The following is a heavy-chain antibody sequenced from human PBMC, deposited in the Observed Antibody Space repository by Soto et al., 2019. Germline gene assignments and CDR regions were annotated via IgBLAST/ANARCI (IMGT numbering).Heavy chain of an antibody. V-gene: IGHV4-59*01. CDR2: IYYSGST. CDR1: GGSISSYY. CDR3: AAGVWLYYFDY. D-gene: IGHD3-16*01. J-gene: IGHJ4*02. Sequence: QVQLQESGPGLVKPSETLSLTCTVSGGSISSYYWSWIRQPPGKGLEWIGYIYYSGSTNYNPSLKSRVTISVDTSKNQFSLKLSSVTAADTAVYYCAAGVWLYYFDYWGQGTLVTVSS.